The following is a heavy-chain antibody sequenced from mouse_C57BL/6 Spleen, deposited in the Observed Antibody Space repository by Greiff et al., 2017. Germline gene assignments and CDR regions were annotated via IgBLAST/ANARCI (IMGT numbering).Heavy chain of an antibody. CDR1: GYTFTSYW. CDR2: IHPNSGST. CDR3: AGSGVVATDSFAC. Sequence: QVQLQQSGAELIKPGASVKLSCKASGYTFTSYWMRWVKQRPGQGLEWIGMIHPNSGSTNYNEKFKSKATLTVDKSSSTAYMQLSSLTSEDSAVYCCAGSGVVATDSFACWGQGTLATVSA. V-gene: IGHV1-64*01. D-gene: IGHD1-1*01. J-gene: IGHJ3*01.